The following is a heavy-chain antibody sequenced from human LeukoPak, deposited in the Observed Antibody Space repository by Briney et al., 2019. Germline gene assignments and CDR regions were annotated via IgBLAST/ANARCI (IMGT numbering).Heavy chain of an antibody. J-gene: IGHJ4*02. CDR3: ARRYSNSYFDF. CDR1: GYSISSGYY. D-gene: IGHD4-11*01. V-gene: IGHV4-38-2*01. CDR2: MYHSGIT. Sequence: PSETLSLTCAVSGYSISSGYYWGWIRQHPGKGLEWIGNMYHSGITYYNASLKSRVTISVDTSNNQFSLKLNSVTAADTAVYYCARRYSNSYFDFWGQGTLVTVSS.